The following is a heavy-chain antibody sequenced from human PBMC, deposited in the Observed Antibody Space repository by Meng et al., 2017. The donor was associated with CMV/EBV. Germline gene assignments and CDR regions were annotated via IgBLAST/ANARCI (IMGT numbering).Heavy chain of an antibody. D-gene: IGHD3-3*01. CDR2: ISGSGGST. J-gene: IGHJ6*02. CDR1: GFTFSSYA. Sequence: GGSLRLSCAASGFTFSSYAMSWVRQAPGKGLEWVSAISGSGGSTYYADSVKGRFTIPRDNSKNTLYLQMNSLRAEDTAVYYCAKDHYDFWSGIYYYGMDVWGQGTTVTVSS. V-gene: IGHV3-23*01. CDR3: AKDHYDFWSGIYYYGMDV.